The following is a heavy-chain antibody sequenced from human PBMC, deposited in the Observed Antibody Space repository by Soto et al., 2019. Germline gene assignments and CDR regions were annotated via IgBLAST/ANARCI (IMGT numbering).Heavy chain of an antibody. CDR3: AKERYAFDI. CDR1: GFTFSSYG. V-gene: IGHV3-30*18. Sequence: QVQLVESGGGVVQPGKSLRLSCAASGFTFSSYGMHWVRQAPGKGLGWVAVISYDGRKKYYADSVKGRFTISRDNSKNTLYLQMNSLRAEDTAVYYCAKERYAFDIWGQGTMVTVSS. J-gene: IGHJ3*02. CDR2: ISYDGRKK.